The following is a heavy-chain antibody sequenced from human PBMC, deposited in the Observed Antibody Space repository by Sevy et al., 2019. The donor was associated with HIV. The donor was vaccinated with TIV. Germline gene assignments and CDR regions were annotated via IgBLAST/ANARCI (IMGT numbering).Heavy chain of an antibody. CDR1: GFSFSSYA. CDR3: ARFPPERAFDI. V-gene: IGHV3-30*04. Sequence: GGSLRLSCAASGFSFSSYAMHWVRQAPGKGPEWVKVMSFDGSDTYYADSVKGRFTISRDNSKNTLYLQMNSLRAEDTAVYYCARFPPERAFDIWGQGTMVTVSS. CDR2: MSFDGSDT. J-gene: IGHJ3*02.